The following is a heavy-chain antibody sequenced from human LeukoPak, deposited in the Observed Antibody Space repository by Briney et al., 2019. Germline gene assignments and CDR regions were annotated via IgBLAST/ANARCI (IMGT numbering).Heavy chain of an antibody. J-gene: IGHJ4*02. CDR1: GFTFSNAW. D-gene: IGHD3-10*01. Sequence: GGSLRLSCAGSGFTFSNAWMSWVRQAPGKGLEWVGRIKSKTGGGTTDHAAPVKGRFTISRDDSKNTPYLQMNSLQTEDTAVYYCTTNPRYYYGSGRPLQPTDYWGQGILVTVSS. CDR3: TTNPRYYYGSGRPLQPTDY. CDR2: IKSKTGGGTT. V-gene: IGHV3-15*05.